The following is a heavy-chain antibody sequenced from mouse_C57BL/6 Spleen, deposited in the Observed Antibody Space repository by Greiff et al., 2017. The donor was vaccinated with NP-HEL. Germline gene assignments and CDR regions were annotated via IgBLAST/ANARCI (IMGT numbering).Heavy chain of an antibody. J-gene: IGHJ2*01. CDR3: ARRPIYYDYDGPYFDY. CDR2: IWSGGST. D-gene: IGHD2-4*01. V-gene: IGHV2-2*01. Sequence: QVHVKQSGPGLVQPSQSLSITCTVSGFSLTSYGVHWVRQSPGKGLEWLGVIWSGGSTDYNAAFISRLSISKDNSKSQVFFKMNSLQADDTAIYYCARRPIYYDYDGPYFDYWGQGTTLTVSS. CDR1: GFSLTSYG.